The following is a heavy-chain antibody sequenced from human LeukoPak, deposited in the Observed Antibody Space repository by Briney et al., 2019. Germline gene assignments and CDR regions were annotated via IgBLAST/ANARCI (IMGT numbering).Heavy chain of an antibody. V-gene: IGHV4-39*07. D-gene: IGHD6-13*01. Sequence: SETLSLTCTVSGGSISSSSYYWGWIRQPPGKGLEWIGSIYYSGSTYYNPSLKSRLTISVDTSKNQFSLKLSSVTAADTAVYYCARRDSSSWSDFDYWGQGTLVTVSS. CDR1: GGSISSSSYY. CDR3: ARRDSSSWSDFDY. CDR2: IYYSGST. J-gene: IGHJ4*02.